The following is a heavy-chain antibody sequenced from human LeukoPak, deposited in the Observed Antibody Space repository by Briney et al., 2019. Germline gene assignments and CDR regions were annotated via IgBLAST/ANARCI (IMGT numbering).Heavy chain of an antibody. CDR3: ARDSSRGNPGGPFDY. Sequence: GGSLRLSCAASGFTFSSYAMHWVRRAPGKGLEWVAVISYDGSNKYYADSVKGRFTISRDNSKNTLYLQMNSLRAEDTAVYYCARDSSRGNPGGPFDYWGQGTLVTVSS. CDR1: GFTFSSYA. V-gene: IGHV3-30-3*01. D-gene: IGHD4-23*01. J-gene: IGHJ4*02. CDR2: ISYDGSNK.